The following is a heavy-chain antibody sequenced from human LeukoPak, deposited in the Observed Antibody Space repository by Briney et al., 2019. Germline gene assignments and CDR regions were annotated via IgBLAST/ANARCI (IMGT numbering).Heavy chain of an antibody. CDR3: ARPGYSGYDFSSVDYFDY. D-gene: IGHD5-12*01. V-gene: IGHV5-51*01. Sequence: GESLKISCKGSGYIFTSYWIGWVRQMPGKGLEWMGIIYPGDSDTRYSPSFQGQVTISADKSISTAYLQWSSLKASDTAMYYCARPGYSGYDFSSVDYFDYWGQGTLVTVSS. CDR1: GYIFTSYW. J-gene: IGHJ4*02. CDR2: IYPGDSDT.